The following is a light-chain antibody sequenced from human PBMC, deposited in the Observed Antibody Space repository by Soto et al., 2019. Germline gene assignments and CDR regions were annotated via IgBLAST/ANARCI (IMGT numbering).Light chain of an antibody. V-gene: IGLV2-18*01. J-gene: IGLJ1*01. Sequence: QSVLTQPPSVSGSPGQSVTISCTGTSRDVGSYNRVSWYQQPPGTAPKLMIYEVTNRPSGVPDRFSGSKSGNTASLTISGLQAEDEADYYCGLFASSSTYVFGTGTKLTVL. CDR2: EVT. CDR3: GLFASSSTYV. CDR1: SRDVGSYNR.